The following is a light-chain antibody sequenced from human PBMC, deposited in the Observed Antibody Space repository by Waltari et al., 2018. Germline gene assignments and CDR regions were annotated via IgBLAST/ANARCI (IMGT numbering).Light chain of an antibody. CDR3: QHYDALPYT. Sequence: DIQMTQSPSSLSASVGDRVTITCQARQDISNYLSWFQQKPGKALKLLIYDASTLKTGVPSRFSGSGSGTHFTFTINRLQPEDFATYSCQHYDALPYTFGQGTKLEI. CDR1: QDISNY. V-gene: IGKV1-33*01. J-gene: IGKJ2*01. CDR2: DAS.